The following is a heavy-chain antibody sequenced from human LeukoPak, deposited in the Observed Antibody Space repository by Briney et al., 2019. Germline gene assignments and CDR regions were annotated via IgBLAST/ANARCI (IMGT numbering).Heavy chain of an antibody. CDR3: ASTKVVNYYYMDA. CDR2: ISSSSSYI. Sequence: PGGSLRLSCAASGFTFSSYSVNWVRQAPGKGLEWVSSISSSSSYIYYADSVKGRFTISRDNAKNSLYLQMNSLGAEDTAVYYCASTKVVNYYYMDAWGKGTTVTVSS. J-gene: IGHJ6*03. V-gene: IGHV3-21*01. D-gene: IGHD4-23*01. CDR1: GFTFSSYS.